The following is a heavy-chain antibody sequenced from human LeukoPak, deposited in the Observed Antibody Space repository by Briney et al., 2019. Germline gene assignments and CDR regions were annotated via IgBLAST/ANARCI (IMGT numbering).Heavy chain of an antibody. J-gene: IGHJ4*02. CDR2: IYTRGNA. Sequence: QSGGSLRLSCAASGFTVDSNYMSWVRQAPGKGLEWVSPIYTRGNADSAASVKGGFTISRDFSKNTVFLHMNSLRAEDKAVYYCARGDDSGYCDYFDYWGQGALVTVSS. D-gene: IGHD3-22*01. CDR3: ARGDDSGYCDYFDY. V-gene: IGHV3-53*01. CDR1: GFTVDSNY.